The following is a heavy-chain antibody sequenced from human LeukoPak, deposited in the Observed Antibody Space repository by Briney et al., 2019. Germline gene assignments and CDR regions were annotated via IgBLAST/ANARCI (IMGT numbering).Heavy chain of an antibody. CDR1: GFTFSSYE. Sequence: GGSLRLSCAASGFTFSSYEMHWVRQAPGRGLEWVSYISSSGSTIYYADSVKGRFTISRDNAKNSLYLQMNSLRAEDTAVYYCARDYGGSSPFDYWGQGTLVTVSS. CDR3: ARDYGGSSPFDY. V-gene: IGHV3-48*03. CDR2: ISSSGSTI. J-gene: IGHJ4*02. D-gene: IGHD4-23*01.